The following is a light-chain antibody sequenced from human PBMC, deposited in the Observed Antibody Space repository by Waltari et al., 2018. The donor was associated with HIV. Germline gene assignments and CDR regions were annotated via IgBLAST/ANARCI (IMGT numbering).Light chain of an antibody. CDR2: EAS. CDR1: QSVSDD. V-gene: IGKV3-15*01. J-gene: IGKJ1*01. Sequence: ETVMTQSPDSLSVSPGETVILSCRASQSVSDDLAWYQQNPGRAPRLLIYEASTRNTGVPVKFRGTGSGTEFTLTISSLQSEDLGVYFCQQYMSWPRTFGQGTRVELK. CDR3: QQYMSWPRT.